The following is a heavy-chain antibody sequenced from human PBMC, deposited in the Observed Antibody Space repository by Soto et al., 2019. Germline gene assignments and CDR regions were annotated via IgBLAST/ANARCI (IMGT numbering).Heavy chain of an antibody. CDR2: IKQDGSEK. V-gene: IGHV3-7*05. J-gene: IGHJ3*02. Sequence: RHSYGVAELQISSYWVRWVSKKQGKGLEWVANIKQDGSEKYYVDSVKGRVTTSRDNAKNSLYLQMNRLRAEDTVVYYCARVDCNYRAGRYNRGDAFDIWGQGTMVTVSS. CDR1: ELQISSYW. CDR3: ARVDCNYRAGRYNRGDAFDI. D-gene: IGHD3-10*01.